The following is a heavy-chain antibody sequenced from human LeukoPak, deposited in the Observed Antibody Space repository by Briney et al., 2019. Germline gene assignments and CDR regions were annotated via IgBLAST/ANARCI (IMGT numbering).Heavy chain of an antibody. J-gene: IGHJ4*02. CDR1: GGSFSGHY. CDR3: ARASNSGYYYFDY. V-gene: IGHV4-34*01. Sequence: SETLSLTCAVYGGSFSGHYWTWIRQPPGKGLEWIGEINHSGSTTYNPSLNNRVTISVDTSKNQFSLQLSSVTAADTALYYCARASNSGYYYFDYWGQGTLVTVSS. CDR2: INHSGST. D-gene: IGHD3-22*01.